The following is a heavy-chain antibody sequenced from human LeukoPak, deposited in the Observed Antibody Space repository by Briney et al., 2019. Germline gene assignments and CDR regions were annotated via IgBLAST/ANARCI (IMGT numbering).Heavy chain of an antibody. Sequence: GSLRLSCAASGFTFSSYGMHWVRQPPGKGLEWIGEINHSGSTNYNPSLKSRVTISVDTSKNQFSLKLSSVTAADTAVYYCARGGNWNYGWFDPWGQGTLVTVSS. J-gene: IGHJ5*02. CDR1: GFTFSSYG. CDR2: INHSGST. CDR3: ARGGNWNYGWFDP. D-gene: IGHD1-7*01. V-gene: IGHV4-34*01.